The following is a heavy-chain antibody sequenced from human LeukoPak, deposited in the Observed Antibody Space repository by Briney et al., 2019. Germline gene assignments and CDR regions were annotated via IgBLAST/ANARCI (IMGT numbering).Heavy chain of an antibody. CDR3: ARHTLVTSIATYNWFDP. Sequence: SETLSLTCSVSGGSNVSSANFWGWVRQPPGKGLEWIGSVFHDGSTFYSPALKSRVTISVDTSKNFFSLRLSSVTAADSATYYCARHTLVTSIATYNWFDPWGQGILVTVSS. V-gene: IGHV4-39*01. CDR1: GGSNVSSANF. J-gene: IGHJ5*02. CDR2: VFHDGST. D-gene: IGHD2-21*02.